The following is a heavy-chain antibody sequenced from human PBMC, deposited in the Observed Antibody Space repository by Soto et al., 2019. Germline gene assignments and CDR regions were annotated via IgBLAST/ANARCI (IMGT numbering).Heavy chain of an antibody. J-gene: IGHJ4*02. CDR3: AREPRTDSVNPDY. D-gene: IGHD2-15*01. CDR2: IYYNGDT. Sequence: PSETLSLTCTVSGASISNSDYYWSWIRQHPEKGLEWIGFIYYNGDTFYNPSLRSRITMSIDTSKSQFSLKLSSVTAADTAVYYCAREPRTDSVNPDYWGKGTLVTVSS. CDR1: GASISNSDYY. V-gene: IGHV4-31*03.